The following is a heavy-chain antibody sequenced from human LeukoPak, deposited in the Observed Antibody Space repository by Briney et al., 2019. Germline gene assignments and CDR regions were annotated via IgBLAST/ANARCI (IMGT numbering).Heavy chain of an antibody. D-gene: IGHD1-26*01. CDR2: ISYDGSNK. CDR1: GFTFSSYA. CDR3: ARAEWGFGY. J-gene: IGHJ4*02. V-gene: IGHV3-30-3*01. Sequence: PGGSLRLSCAASGFTFSSYAMHWVRQAPGKGLEWVAVISYDGSNKYYADSVKGRFTISRDNSKSTLYLQMNSLRAEDTAVYYCARAEWGFGYGGQGTLVTVSS.